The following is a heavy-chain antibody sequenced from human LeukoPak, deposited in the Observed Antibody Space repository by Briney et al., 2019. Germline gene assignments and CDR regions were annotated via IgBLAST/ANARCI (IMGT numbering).Heavy chain of an antibody. J-gene: IGHJ4*02. CDR1: GFTFSSYG. V-gene: IGHV3-30*02. Sequence: GGSLRLSCAASGFTFSSYGMHWVRQAPGKGLEWVAFIRYDGSNKYYADSVKGRFTISRDNSKNSLFLQMNSLRVEDTAVYYCAKYGVGETYFGDYWGQGALVIVSS. D-gene: IGHD1-26*01. CDR2: IRYDGSNK. CDR3: AKYGVGETYFGDY.